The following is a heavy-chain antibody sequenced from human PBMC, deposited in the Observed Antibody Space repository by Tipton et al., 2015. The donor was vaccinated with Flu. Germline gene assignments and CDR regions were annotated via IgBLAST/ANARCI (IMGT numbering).Heavy chain of an antibody. Sequence: LRLSCTVSGGPISSGSYYWSWIRQPAGKGLEWIGRIYTSGSTNYNPSLKSRVTISVDTSKNQFSLKLSSVTAADTVVYYCARGVIYYDSSGPITDAFDVWGQGTMVTGSS. J-gene: IGHJ3*01. CDR2: IYTSGST. V-gene: IGHV4-61*02. D-gene: IGHD3-22*01. CDR1: GGPISSGSYY. CDR3: ARGVIYYDSSGPITDAFDV.